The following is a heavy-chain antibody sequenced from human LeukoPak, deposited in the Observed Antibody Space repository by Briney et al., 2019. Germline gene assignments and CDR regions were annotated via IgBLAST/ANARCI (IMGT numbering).Heavy chain of an antibody. CDR3: ARGAYGSGSYYNYYGMDV. CDR2: IYPGDSDT. J-gene: IGHJ6*02. D-gene: IGHD3-10*01. V-gene: IGHV5-51*01. Sequence: GESLKISCKGSGYSFTSYWIGWVRQMPGRGLEWMGIIYPGDSDTRYSPSFQGQVTISADKSINTAYLQWSSLKASDTAIYFCARGAYGSGSYYNYYGMDVWGQGTTVTVSS. CDR1: GYSFTSYW.